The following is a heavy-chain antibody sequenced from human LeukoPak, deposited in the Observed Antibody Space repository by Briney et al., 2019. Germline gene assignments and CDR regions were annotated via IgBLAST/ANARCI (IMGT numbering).Heavy chain of an antibody. CDR3: ARPGGSGWYYAFDI. D-gene: IGHD6-19*01. CDR2: ISKSDTI. V-gene: IGHV3-11*01. J-gene: IGHJ3*02. CDR1: GFTFSDYC. Sequence: GGSLRLSCAASGFTFSDYCMSLIRQAPGKGLEWVSYISKSDTIYYADSVKGRFTISRDNAKNSLYLQMNSLRTEDTAVYYCARPGGSGWYYAFDIWGQGTMVTVSS.